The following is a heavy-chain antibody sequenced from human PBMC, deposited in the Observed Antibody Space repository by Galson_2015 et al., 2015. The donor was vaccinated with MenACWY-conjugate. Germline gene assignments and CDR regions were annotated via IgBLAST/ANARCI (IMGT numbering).Heavy chain of an antibody. V-gene: IGHV3-74*01. D-gene: IGHD1-26*01. CDR1: GFIFNTYC. CDR2: INPGGSST. J-gene: IGHJ4*02. CDR3: AKTRGASFYFDS. Sequence: LRLSCAASGFIFNTYCMHWVRQAPGKELVGVSRINPGGSSTTYADSVKDRFTISRDNAKNTLYLQMNSLRPEDTAVFYCAKTRGASFYFDSWGQGTLVTVSS.